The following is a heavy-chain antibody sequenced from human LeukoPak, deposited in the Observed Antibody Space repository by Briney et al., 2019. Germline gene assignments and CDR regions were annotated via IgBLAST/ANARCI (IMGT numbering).Heavy chain of an antibody. CDR1: GFTFSSYG. J-gene: IGHJ4*02. Sequence: TGGSLRLSCAASGFTFSSYGMHWVRQAPGKGLEWVAFIRYDGSNKYYADSVKGRFTISRDNSKNTLYLQMNSLRAEDTAVYYCAKDLGVVAAAGGDRDPEEDDYWGQGTLVTVSS. CDR3: AKDLGVVAAAGGDRDPEEDDY. V-gene: IGHV3-30*02. CDR2: IRYDGSNK. D-gene: IGHD2-2*01.